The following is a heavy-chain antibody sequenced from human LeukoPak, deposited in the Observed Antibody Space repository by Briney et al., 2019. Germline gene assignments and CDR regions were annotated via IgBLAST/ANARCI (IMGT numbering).Heavy chain of an antibody. CDR1: GFTFSSYW. Sequence: GGSLRLSCAASGFTFSSYWMSWVRQAPGKGLEWVANIKQDGSEKYYVDSVKGRFTISRDNAKNSLYLQMNSLRAEDTAVYYCARDFESYEVMFDYWGQGTLVTVSS. J-gene: IGHJ4*02. CDR3: ARDFESYEVMFDY. V-gene: IGHV3-7*01. CDR2: IKQDGSEK. D-gene: IGHD3-16*01.